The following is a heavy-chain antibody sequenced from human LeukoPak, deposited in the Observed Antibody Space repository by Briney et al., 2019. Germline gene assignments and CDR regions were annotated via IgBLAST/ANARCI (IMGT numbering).Heavy chain of an antibody. CDR1: EFTLSGYW. CDR2: ISPDGSTT. J-gene: IGHJ4*02. D-gene: IGHD5-18*01. CDR3: ARASANNYGLFDY. Sequence: GGSLRLSCAASEFTLSGYWMYWVRQAPGKGLVWVSRISPDGSTTNYADSVRGRFTISRDNAKNTLYLQMSSLRADDTAVYYCARASANNYGLFDYWGQGTLVTVSS. V-gene: IGHV3-74*01.